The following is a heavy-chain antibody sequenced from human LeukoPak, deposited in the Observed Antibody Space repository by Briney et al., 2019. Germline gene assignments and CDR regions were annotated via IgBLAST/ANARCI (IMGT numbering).Heavy chain of an antibody. D-gene: IGHD6-13*01. J-gene: IGHJ4*02. CDR3: ASSPGRYSSLGFDY. CDR1: GFTFSNAW. V-gene: IGHV3-7*01. CDR2: IKQDGSEK. Sequence: GGSLRLSCAASGFTFSNAWMSWVRQAPGKGLEWVANIKQDGSEKYYVDSVKGRFTISRDNAKNSLYLQMNSLRAEDTAVYYCASSPGRYSSLGFDYWGQGTLVTVSS.